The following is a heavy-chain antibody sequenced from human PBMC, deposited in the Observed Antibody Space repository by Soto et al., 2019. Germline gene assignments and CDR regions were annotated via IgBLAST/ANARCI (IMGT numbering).Heavy chain of an antibody. D-gene: IGHD5-18*01. V-gene: IGHV1-2*04. Sequence: QVQLVQSGAEVKKPGASVKVSCKASGYTFTGYYMHWVRQAPGQSLEWMGWINPNSGGTNYPQKFQGWVTLTRDTSISTAYMALSRLRSDDTAVYYCARARIQLWFGMDVWGHGTTVTVSS. CDR2: INPNSGGT. CDR1: GYTFTGYY. CDR3: ARARIQLWFGMDV. J-gene: IGHJ6*02.